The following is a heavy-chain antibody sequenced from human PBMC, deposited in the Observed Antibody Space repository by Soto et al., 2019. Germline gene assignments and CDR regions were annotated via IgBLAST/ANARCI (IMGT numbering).Heavy chain of an antibody. V-gene: IGHV3-21*01. CDR1: GFTFSSYS. CDR2: ISSSSSYI. J-gene: IGHJ3*02. Sequence: GGTLRLSCAASGFTFSSYSTNWVRQAPGKGLEWVSSISSSSSYIYYADSVKGRFTISRDNAKNSLYLQMNSLRAEDTAVYYCARDTIFGVPVVPDAFDIWGQGTMVTVSS. D-gene: IGHD3-3*01. CDR3: ARDTIFGVPVVPDAFDI.